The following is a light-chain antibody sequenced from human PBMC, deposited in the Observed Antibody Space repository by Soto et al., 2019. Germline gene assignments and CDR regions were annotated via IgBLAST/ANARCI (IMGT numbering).Light chain of an antibody. J-gene: IGKJ1*01. CDR1: QSISSW. CDR2: DAS. CDR3: QQYNSYRT. Sequence: DIQMTQSPSTLSSSVGDIFTITCRSSQSISSWLAWYQQKPGKAPKLLIYDASSLESGVPSRFSGSGSGTEFTLTISSLQPDDFATYYCQQYNSYRTFGQGTKVDI. V-gene: IGKV1-5*01.